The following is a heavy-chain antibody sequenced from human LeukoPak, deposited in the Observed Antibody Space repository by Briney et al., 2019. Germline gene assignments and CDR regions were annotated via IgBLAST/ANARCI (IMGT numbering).Heavy chain of an antibody. V-gene: IGHV4-61*02. CDR3: ASEVYVDYGDYYYYGMDV. Sequence: PSETLSLTCTVSGGSISSGRYYWSWIRQPAGKGLEWIGRIYTSGSTNYNPSLKSRVTISVDTSKNQFSLKLSSVTAADTAVYYCASEVYVDYGDYYYYGMDVWGQGTTVTVSS. CDR1: GGSISSGRYY. D-gene: IGHD4-17*01. J-gene: IGHJ6*02. CDR2: IYTSGST.